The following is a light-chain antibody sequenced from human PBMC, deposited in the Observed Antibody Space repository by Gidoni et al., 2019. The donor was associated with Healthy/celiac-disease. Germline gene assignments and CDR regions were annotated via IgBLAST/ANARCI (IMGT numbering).Light chain of an antibody. J-gene: IGKJ1*01. CDR2: AAS. Sequence: IQLTQSPSSLSASAGDRVTITCRASQCISNYLNWYQQKPGKAPKLLIYAASSLQSGVPSRFSGSGSGTDFTLTISSLQPEDFATYYCQQSYSTPWTFGQGTKVEIK. V-gene: IGKV1-39*01. CDR3: QQSYSTPWT. CDR1: QCISNY.